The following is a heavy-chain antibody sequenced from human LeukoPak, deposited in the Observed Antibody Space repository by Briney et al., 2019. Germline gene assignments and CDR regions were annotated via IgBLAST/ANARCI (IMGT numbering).Heavy chain of an antibody. CDR1: GFTFSSYE. J-gene: IGHJ5*02. D-gene: IGHD3-10*01. CDR3: ARGYYGSGSFNWFDP. Sequence: GGSLRLSCSASGFTFSSYEMNWVRQAPGKGLEWVSYISKSGSTINYADSVKGRFTISRDNAKNSLYLQMNSLRAEDTAVYYCARGYYGSGSFNWFDPWGQGTLVTVSS. V-gene: IGHV3-48*03. CDR2: ISKSGSTI.